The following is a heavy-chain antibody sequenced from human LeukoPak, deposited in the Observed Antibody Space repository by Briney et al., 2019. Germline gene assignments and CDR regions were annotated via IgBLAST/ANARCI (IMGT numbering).Heavy chain of an antibody. CDR3: AKDSWGYYDSSGYYVWLDP. CDR2: MKQDGREK. V-gene: IGHV3-7*03. Sequence: GGSLRLSCAASGFTFSTFWMTWVRQAPGKGLEWVANMKQDGREKSYVDSVKGRFTISRDNAKNSLYLQMNSLRAEDTAVYYCAKDSWGYYDSSGYYVWLDPWGQGTLVTVSS. D-gene: IGHD3-22*01. J-gene: IGHJ5*02. CDR1: GFTFSTFW.